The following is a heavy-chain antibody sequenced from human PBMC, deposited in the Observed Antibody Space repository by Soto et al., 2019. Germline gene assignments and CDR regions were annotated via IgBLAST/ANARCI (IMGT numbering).Heavy chain of an antibody. V-gene: IGHV4-4*07. CDR3: ASESGENWTHAAH. CDR2: ITVNGIT. D-gene: IGHD1-1*01. CDR1: GAYVSDFC. J-gene: IGHJ1*01. Sequence: QVQQLESGPGLVKPWDTLSLTCTVSGAYVSDFCWSWIRQPAGKGLEWIGRITVNGITQYTPSFRSRVTTSKDTPRNPFSRSLQAATAADTALYYCASESGENWTHAAHWGQGALVTVSS.